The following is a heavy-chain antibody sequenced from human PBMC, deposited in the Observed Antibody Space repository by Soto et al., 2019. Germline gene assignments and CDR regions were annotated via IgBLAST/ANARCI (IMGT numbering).Heavy chain of an antibody. CDR3: ARMVVVVVAARGYYYYGMDV. CDR1: GFSLSTSGMC. Sequence: SCPTLVNPTQTLTLTCTFSGFSLSTSGMCVSWIRQPPGKALEWLALIDWDDDKYYSTSLKTRLTISKDTSKNQVVLTMTNMDPVDTATYYCARMVVVVVAARGYYYYGMDVWGQGTTVTVSS. V-gene: IGHV2-70*01. J-gene: IGHJ6*02. D-gene: IGHD2-15*01. CDR2: IDWDDDK.